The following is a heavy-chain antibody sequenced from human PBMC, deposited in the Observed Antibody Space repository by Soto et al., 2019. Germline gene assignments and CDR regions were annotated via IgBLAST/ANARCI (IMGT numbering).Heavy chain of an antibody. CDR3: ARESRYCSGGSCYFLPGIDY. Sequence: QVQLVQSGAEVKKPGSSVKVSRKASGGTFSSYAISWVRQAPGQGLEWMGGIIPIFGTANYAQKFQGRVTITADESTITAYMELSSLRSEDTAVYYCARESRYCSGGSCYFLPGIDYWGQGTLVTVSS. CDR2: IIPIFGTA. V-gene: IGHV1-69*12. D-gene: IGHD2-15*01. J-gene: IGHJ4*02. CDR1: GGTFSSYA.